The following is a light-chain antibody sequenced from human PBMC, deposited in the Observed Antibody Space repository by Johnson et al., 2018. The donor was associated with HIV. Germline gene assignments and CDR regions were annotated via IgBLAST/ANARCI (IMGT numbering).Light chain of an antibody. Sequence: QSVLTQPPSVSAASGQRVDISCSGSSSNIENNYLSWYQQLPHTAPRLLISDNNKRPSGIPDRFSGSKSGTSATLGITGLQTGDEADYYCGTWDSSLSAGGVFGTGTKVTVL. CDR2: DNN. CDR3: GTWDSSLSAGGV. CDR1: SSNIENNY. J-gene: IGLJ1*01. V-gene: IGLV1-51*01.